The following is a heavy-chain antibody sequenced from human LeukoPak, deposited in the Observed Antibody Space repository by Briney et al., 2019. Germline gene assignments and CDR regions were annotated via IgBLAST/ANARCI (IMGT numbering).Heavy chain of an antibody. J-gene: IGHJ4*02. V-gene: IGHV3-20*01. CDR2: INWNGGST. CDR1: GFTFTTYG. CDR3: ARLDYGDYGLFDY. D-gene: IGHD4-17*01. Sequence: GGSLRLSCAASGFTFTTYGMTWVRQAPGKGLEWVSGINWNGGSTGYADSVKGRFTISRDNAKNSLYLQMNSLRAEDTALYHCARLDYGDYGLFDYWGQGTLVTVSS.